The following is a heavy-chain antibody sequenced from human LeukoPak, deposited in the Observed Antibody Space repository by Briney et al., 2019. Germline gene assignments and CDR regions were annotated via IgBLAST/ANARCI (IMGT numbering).Heavy chain of an antibody. CDR2: IYSGGST. Sequence: GGSLRLSCAASGLAVSSNYMSWVRQAPGKGLEWVSVIYSGGSTYYADSVKGRFTISRDNSKNTLYLQMNSLRAEDTAVYYCARDGLVGPFSYWGQGTLVTVSS. V-gene: IGHV3-66*01. D-gene: IGHD1-26*01. J-gene: IGHJ4*02. CDR1: GLAVSSNY. CDR3: ARDGLVGPFSY.